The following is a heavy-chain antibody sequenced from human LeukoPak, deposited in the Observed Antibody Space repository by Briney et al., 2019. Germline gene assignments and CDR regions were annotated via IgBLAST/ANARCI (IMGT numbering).Heavy chain of an antibody. D-gene: IGHD4-17*01. CDR1: GYPFDNFG. CDR3: ARDRLGGDLTGESLY. V-gene: IGHV1-18*01. J-gene: IGHJ4*02. CDR2: ISAYNGNT. Sequence: GASVKVSCKASGYPFDNFGLTWVRQAPGQGLEWMGWISAYNGNTHYAQKFRDRLTMTTDTSMRTAYLELRSLKSDDTAVYYCARDRLGGDLTGESLYWGQGTLVTVSS.